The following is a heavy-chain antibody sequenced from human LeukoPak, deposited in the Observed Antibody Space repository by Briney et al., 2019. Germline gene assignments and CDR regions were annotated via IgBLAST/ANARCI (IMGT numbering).Heavy chain of an antibody. D-gene: IGHD2-2*01. CDR3: AREVDAAAAYNWFDP. CDR2: IDYSGTT. Sequence: SETLSLTCTVSGGSISSSSYYWVWIRQPPGKGLEWIGTIDYSGTTYYKPSLKSRATISVDTSKNQFSLKLSSVTAADTAAYYCAREVDAAAAYNWFDPWGQGTLVTVSS. CDR1: GGSISSSSYY. J-gene: IGHJ5*02. V-gene: IGHV4-39*07.